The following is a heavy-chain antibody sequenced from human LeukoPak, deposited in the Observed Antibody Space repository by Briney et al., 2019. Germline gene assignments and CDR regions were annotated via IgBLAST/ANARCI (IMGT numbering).Heavy chain of an antibody. Sequence: SETLSLTCAVSGYSISIGYYWGWIRQPPGKGLEWIGSIHHSGSTYYSPSLKSRVTISVDTSKNQFSLKVSSVTAADTAVYYCARWSGYSSGWNWFDPWGQGTLVTVSS. V-gene: IGHV4-38-2*01. J-gene: IGHJ5*02. CDR2: IHHSGST. D-gene: IGHD6-19*01. CDR1: GYSISIGYY. CDR3: ARWSGYSSGWNWFDP.